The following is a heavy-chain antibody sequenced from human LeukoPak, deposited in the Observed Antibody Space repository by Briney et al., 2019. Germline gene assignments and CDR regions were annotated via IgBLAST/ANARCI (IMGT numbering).Heavy chain of an antibody. V-gene: IGHV3-30*03. J-gene: IGHJ6*02. CDR1: GFTFSSYG. D-gene: IGHD5-24*01. Sequence: SGGSLRLSCAASGFTFSSYGMHWVRQAPGKGLEWVAVISYDGSNKYYADSVKGRFTISRDNSKNTLYLQMNSLRAEDTAVYYCARVNVDGYNYAGGRRYYYGMDVWGQGTTVTVSS. CDR3: ARVNVDGYNYAGGRRYYYGMDV. CDR2: ISYDGSNK.